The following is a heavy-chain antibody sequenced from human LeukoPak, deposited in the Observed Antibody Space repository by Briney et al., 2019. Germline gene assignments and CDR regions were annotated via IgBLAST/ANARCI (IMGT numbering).Heavy chain of an antibody. J-gene: IGHJ3*02. CDR1: GGSISSGDYY. CDR2: IYYSGST. V-gene: IGHV4-61*08. Sequence: SETLSLTCTVSGGSISSGDYYWSWIRQPPGKGLEWIGYIYYSGSTNYNPSLKSRVTISVDTSKNQFSLKLSSVTAADTAVYYCARLGPDVPNIWGQGTMVTVSS. D-gene: IGHD1-26*01. CDR3: ARLGPDVPNI.